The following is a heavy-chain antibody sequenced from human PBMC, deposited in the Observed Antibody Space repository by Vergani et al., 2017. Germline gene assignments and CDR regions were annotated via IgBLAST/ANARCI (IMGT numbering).Heavy chain of an antibody. Sequence: QVQLVQSGSEVKKPGASVKVSCRASGYTFTNYALNWVRQAPGQGLEWMGWINSNSGNTSYAQGFNGRFVFSLDSSVSTAFLQINSLQPEDTAVYYCVGSGSGSCTGGGCYSGWFDHWGQGTLVTVSS. CDR1: GYTFTNYA. D-gene: IGHD2-15*01. J-gene: IGHJ5*02. V-gene: IGHV7-4-1*02. CDR3: VGSGSGSCTGGGCYSGWFDH. CDR2: INSNSGNT.